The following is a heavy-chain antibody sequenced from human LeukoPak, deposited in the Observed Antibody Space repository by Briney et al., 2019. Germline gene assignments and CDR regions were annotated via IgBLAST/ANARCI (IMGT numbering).Heavy chain of an antibody. J-gene: IGHJ4*02. CDR1: GFTFSIYG. V-gene: IGHV3-30*18. D-gene: IGHD6-13*01. CDR3: ANSPSIAAAGTHY. Sequence: GGSLRLSCAASGFTFSIYGMHWVRQAPGKGLEWVAVISYDGSNKYYADSVKGRFTISRDNSKNTLYLQMNSLRAEDTAVYYCANSPSIAAAGTHYWGQGTLVTVSS. CDR2: ISYDGSNK.